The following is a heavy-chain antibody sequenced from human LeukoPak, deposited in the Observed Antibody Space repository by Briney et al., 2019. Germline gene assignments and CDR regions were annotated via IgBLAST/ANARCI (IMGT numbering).Heavy chain of an antibody. CDR1: GYTFTGYY. Sequence: GASVKVSCKASGYTFTGYYMHWVRQAPGQGLEWMGWINPNSGGTNYAQKFQGRVTMTRDTFISTAYMELSRLRSDDTAVYYCARAEKTTDDAFDIWGQGTMVTVSS. D-gene: IGHD4-11*01. J-gene: IGHJ3*02. V-gene: IGHV1-2*02. CDR2: INPNSGGT. CDR3: ARAEKTTDDAFDI.